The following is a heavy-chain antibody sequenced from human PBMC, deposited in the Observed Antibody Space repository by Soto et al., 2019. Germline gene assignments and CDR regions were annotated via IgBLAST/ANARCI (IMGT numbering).Heavy chain of an antibody. CDR2: ISSSDKYI. CDR1: GFTFSNFG. CDR3: ARVFCRGDCYSPLDY. V-gene: IGHV3-21*01. Sequence: PGGSLRLSCVASGFTFSNFGLNWVRQAPGKGLEWVSSISSSDKYIYYADSVKGRFTISRDNAKNSLSLQMNSLRADDTAVYYCARVFCRGDCYSPLDYWGQGXLVTVSS. D-gene: IGHD2-21*02. J-gene: IGHJ4*02.